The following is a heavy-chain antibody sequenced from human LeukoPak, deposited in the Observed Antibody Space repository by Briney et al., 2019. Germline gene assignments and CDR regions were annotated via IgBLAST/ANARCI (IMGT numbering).Heavy chain of an antibody. CDR2: IYYSGSN. D-gene: IGHD4-17*01. CDR1: GGSISSYY. Sequence: SETLSLTCTVSGGSISSYYWSWIRQPPGKGLEWIGYIYYSGSNNYNPSLKNRVIISVDTSKNQFSLKLSSVTAAETAVYYCARGYGDYGRYFQHWGQGNLVTVSS. J-gene: IGHJ1*01. V-gene: IGHV4-59*01. CDR3: ARGYGDYGRYFQH.